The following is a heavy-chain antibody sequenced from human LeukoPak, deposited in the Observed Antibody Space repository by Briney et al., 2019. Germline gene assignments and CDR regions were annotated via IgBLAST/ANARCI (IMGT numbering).Heavy chain of an antibody. V-gene: IGHV4-59*01. CDR3: ARDRYYYDSSGYQYYFDY. J-gene: IGHJ4*02. Sequence: SETLSLTCTVSGGSISSYYWGWIRQPPGKGLEWIGYIYYSGSTNYNPSLKSRVTISVDTSKNQFSLKLSSVTAADTAVYYCARDRYYYDSSGYQYYFDYWGQGTLVTVSS. CDR2: IYYSGST. D-gene: IGHD3-22*01. CDR1: GGSISSYY.